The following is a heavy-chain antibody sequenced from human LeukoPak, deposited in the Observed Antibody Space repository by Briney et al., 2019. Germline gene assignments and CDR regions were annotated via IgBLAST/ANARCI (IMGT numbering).Heavy chain of an antibody. Sequence: GGSLRLSCAASGFTFSSYSMNWVRQAPGKGLEWVSYISSSSSTIYYADSVKGRFTISRDNAKNSLYLQMNSLRAEDTAVYYCARDRPGAPGDRDAFDIWGQGTMVTVSS. CDR1: GFTFSSYS. V-gene: IGHV3-48*01. CDR3: ARDRPGAPGDRDAFDI. J-gene: IGHJ3*02. CDR2: ISSSSSTI. D-gene: IGHD3-10*01.